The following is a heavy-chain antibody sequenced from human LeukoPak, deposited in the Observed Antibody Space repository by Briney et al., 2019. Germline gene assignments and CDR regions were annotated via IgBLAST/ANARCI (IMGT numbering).Heavy chain of an antibody. V-gene: IGHV1-69*13. CDR3: ARENLAAAGTRPIDY. Sequence: ASVKVSCKASGGTFSSYAISWVRQAPGQGLEWMGGIIPIFGTANYAQKFQGRVTITADESTSTAYMELGSLRSEDTAVYYCARENLAAAGTRPIDYWGQGTLVTVSS. J-gene: IGHJ4*02. CDR2: IIPIFGTA. CDR1: GGTFSSYA. D-gene: IGHD6-13*01.